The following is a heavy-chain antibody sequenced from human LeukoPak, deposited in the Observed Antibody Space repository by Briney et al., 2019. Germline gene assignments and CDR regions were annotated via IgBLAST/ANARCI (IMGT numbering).Heavy chain of an antibody. J-gene: IGHJ4*02. V-gene: IGHV3-21*01. Sequence: GGSLRLSCAASGFTFSSYAIHWVRQAPGKGLEWVSSISSSSSYIYYADSVKGRFTISRDNAKNSLYLQMNSLRAEDTAVYYCARELEMATTGLDYWGQGTLVTVSS. CDR3: ARELEMATTGLDY. CDR2: ISSSSSYI. D-gene: IGHD5-24*01. CDR1: GFTFSSYA.